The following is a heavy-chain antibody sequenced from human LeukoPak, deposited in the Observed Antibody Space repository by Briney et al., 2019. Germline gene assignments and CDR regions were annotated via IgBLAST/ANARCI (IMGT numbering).Heavy chain of an antibody. D-gene: IGHD4-17*01. J-gene: IGHJ4*02. CDR2: IKQDGSEK. V-gene: IGHV3-7*03. Sequence: GGSLRLSCAASGFTFSSYWMSWVRQAPGKGLEWVANIKQDGSEKYYVDSVKGRFTISRDNAKSSLYLQMNSLRAEDTAVYYCAREVSYGDYELGYWGQGTLVTVSS. CDR1: GFTFSSYW. CDR3: AREVSYGDYELGY.